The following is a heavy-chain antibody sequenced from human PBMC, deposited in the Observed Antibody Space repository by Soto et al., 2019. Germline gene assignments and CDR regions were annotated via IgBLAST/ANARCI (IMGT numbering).Heavy chain of an antibody. CDR2: IYYTGST. CDR3: AVTRGGAHPHYI. D-gene: IGHD2-21*02. CDR1: GGPLSSFY. Sequence: SETLSLTCNSSGGPLSSFYYSWIRQAPGKGLEWIGYIYYTGSTNYNPSRKSRVTMSVDTSKNQFSLKLTSVTAADTAVYFCAVTRGGAHPHYIRGQGTMVTVSS. V-gene: IGHV4-59*01. J-gene: IGHJ3*02.